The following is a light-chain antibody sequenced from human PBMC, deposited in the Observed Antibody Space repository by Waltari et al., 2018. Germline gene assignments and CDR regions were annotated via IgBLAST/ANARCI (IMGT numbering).Light chain of an antibody. CDR2: DVS. V-gene: IGLV2-11*01. Sequence: QSALTQPRSVSGSPGQSVTISCTGTSSDIGGYNYVSWYQQHPGKAPKLMIYDVSERPSGFPDRFSVSKSGNTASLTISGLQAEDEADYYCCSFAGTYTIFGGGTRLTVL. CDR3: CSFAGTYTI. J-gene: IGLJ2*01. CDR1: SSDIGGYNY.